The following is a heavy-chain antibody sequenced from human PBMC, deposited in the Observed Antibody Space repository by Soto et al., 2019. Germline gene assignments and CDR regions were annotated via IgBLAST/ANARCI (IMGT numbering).Heavy chain of an antibody. CDR1: GGTFSSYA. D-gene: IGHD3-22*01. J-gene: IGHJ6*02. Sequence: ASVKVSCKASGGTFSSYAISWVRQAPGQGLEWMGGIIPIFGTANYAQKFQGRVTITADESTSTAYMELSSLRSEDTAVYYCARVSGYYSQYYYYGMDVWGQGTTVTVSS. CDR2: IIPIFGTA. CDR3: ARVSGYYSQYYYYGMDV. V-gene: IGHV1-69*13.